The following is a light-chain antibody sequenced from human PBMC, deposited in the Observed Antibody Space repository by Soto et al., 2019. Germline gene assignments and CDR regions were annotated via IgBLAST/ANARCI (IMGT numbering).Light chain of an antibody. CDR3: SLYTSENTYV. J-gene: IGLJ1*01. CDR2: AAS. V-gene: IGLV2-18*01. Sequence: QSALTQPPPVSVSPGQSVTISCTGTSTDFVSYNRVSWYQQPPGTAPKLIIYAASNRPSGVPDRFSGSKSGNTASLTISGLQAADEADYYCSLYTSENTYVFGTGTKVTVL. CDR1: STDFVSYNR.